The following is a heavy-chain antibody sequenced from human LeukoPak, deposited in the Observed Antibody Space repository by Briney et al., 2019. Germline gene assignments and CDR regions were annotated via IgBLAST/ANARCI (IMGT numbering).Heavy chain of an antibody. CDR3: TTSGWFDH. V-gene: IGHV3-15*01. Sequence: PAGSLTVSCVASRFAFSQAWMSWVRQAPGKGLEWVGRIKSESDGGTTDYAAPVKGRFTISRDDSKNTLFLQMNSLQTEDTAVYYCTTSGWFDHWGQGTLVTVPS. CDR2: IKSESDGGTT. D-gene: IGHD1-26*01. J-gene: IGHJ5*02. CDR1: RFAFSQAW.